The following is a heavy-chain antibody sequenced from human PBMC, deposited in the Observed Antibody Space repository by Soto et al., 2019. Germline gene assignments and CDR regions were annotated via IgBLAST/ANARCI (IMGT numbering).Heavy chain of an antibody. J-gene: IGHJ4*02. CDR3: VRDGNY. Sequence: SETLSLTCTVSGGSVSSGNYYWSWIRQPPGKGLEWIGYIYNSGSTNYNPSLKSRVTISVDTSKNQFSLKLSSVTAADTALSYSVRDGNYWGQGPLVTVPQ. CDR2: IYNSGST. CDR1: GGSVSSGNYY. V-gene: IGHV4-61*01. D-gene: IGHD1-26*01.